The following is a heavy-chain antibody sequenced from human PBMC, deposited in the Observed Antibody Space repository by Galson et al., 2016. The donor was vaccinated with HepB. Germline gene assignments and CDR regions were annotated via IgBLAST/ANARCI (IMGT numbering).Heavy chain of an antibody. Sequence: SLRLSCAASGFTFDDYAMHWVRQAPGKGLEWVSGISWNSNNIGYADSVKGRFTISRDNAKNPLFLQMNTLRPEDTAFYYCARDPRYNILAGYYNAWGQGTLVAVSS. J-gene: IGHJ5*02. CDR2: ISWNSNNI. CDR3: ARDPRYNILAGYYNA. D-gene: IGHD3-9*01. CDR1: GFTFDDYA. V-gene: IGHV3-9*01.